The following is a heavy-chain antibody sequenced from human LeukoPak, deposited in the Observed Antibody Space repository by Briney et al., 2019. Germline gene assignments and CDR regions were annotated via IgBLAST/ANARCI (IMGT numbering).Heavy chain of an antibody. D-gene: IGHD3-22*01. Sequence: GGSLRLSRAASGFTFSTYAMHWVRQAPGKGLEWVAVISYDGSSKYYADSVKGRFTISRDNSKNTLYLQMNSLRAEDTAVYYCAREWDQGYYDSSGYWLSYGMDVWGQGTTVAVSS. CDR3: AREWDQGYYDSSGYWLSYGMDV. CDR2: ISYDGSSK. CDR1: GFTFSTYA. V-gene: IGHV3-30-3*01. J-gene: IGHJ6*02.